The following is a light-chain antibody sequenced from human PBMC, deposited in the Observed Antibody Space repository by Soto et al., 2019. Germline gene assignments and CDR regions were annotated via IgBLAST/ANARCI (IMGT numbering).Light chain of an antibody. Sequence: QSVLTQPASVSASPGQSITISCAGTSSDVGGYNYVPWYQQYPGKAPKLVIYEVSNRPSGVSNRFSGSKSANTASLTISGLQAEDEADYYCNSYTSSSTWVFGGGTKLTVL. CDR2: EVS. CDR3: NSYTSSSTWV. CDR1: SSDVGGYNY. V-gene: IGLV2-14*01. J-gene: IGLJ3*02.